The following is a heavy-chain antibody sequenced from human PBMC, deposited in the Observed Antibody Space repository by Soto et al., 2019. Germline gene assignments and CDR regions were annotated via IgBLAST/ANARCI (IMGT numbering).Heavy chain of an antibody. D-gene: IGHD4-17*01. CDR3: ARDSGGTTVAFGMDV. V-gene: IGHV1-69*01. CDR2: VIPIFGTA. J-gene: IGHJ6*02. Sequence: QVQLVQSGAEVKKPWSSVKVSCKASGGTFSSYAISWVRQAPGQGLEWMGGVIPIFGTANYAQTFQGRVTITADDSTGTAYLELSSLRSEDTAVYYCARDSGGTTVAFGMDVWGQGTTVTVSS. CDR1: GGTFSSYA.